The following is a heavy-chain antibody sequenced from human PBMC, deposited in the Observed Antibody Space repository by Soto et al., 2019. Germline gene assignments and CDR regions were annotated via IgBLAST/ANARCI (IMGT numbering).Heavy chain of an antibody. CDR3: ARDGYDILTGYYHRIDY. CDR1: GFTFSSYG. CDR2: IWYDGSNK. V-gene: IGHV3-33*01. Sequence: GGSLRLSCAASGFTFSSYGMHWFRQAPVKGLEWVAVIWYDGSNKYYADSVKGRFTISRDNSKNTLYLQMNSLRAEDTAVYYCARDGYDILTGYYHRIDYWGQATLVTVSS. D-gene: IGHD3-9*01. J-gene: IGHJ4*02.